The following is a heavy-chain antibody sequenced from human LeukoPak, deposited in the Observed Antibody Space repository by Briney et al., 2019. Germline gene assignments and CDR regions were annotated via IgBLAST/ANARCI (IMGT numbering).Heavy chain of an antibody. Sequence: QPGGSLRLSCAASGFTFSSYWMSWVRQTPGKGLEWVAKISEDGSEKYYVDSVKGRFIISRDNAKKSLYLQMNSLRTEETAVYYCARDWGYSCYDLDYWGQGTLVTVSS. CDR2: ISEDGSEK. CDR3: ARDWGYSCYDLDY. J-gene: IGHJ4*02. V-gene: IGHV3-7*01. CDR1: GFTFSSYW. D-gene: IGHD5-12*01.